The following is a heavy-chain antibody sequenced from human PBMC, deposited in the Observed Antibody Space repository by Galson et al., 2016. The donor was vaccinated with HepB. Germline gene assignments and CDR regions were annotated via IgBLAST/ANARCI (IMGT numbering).Heavy chain of an antibody. CDR1: GDSIHSSSYY. D-gene: IGHD3-3*01. V-gene: IGHV4-39*01. CDR3: ARIRVPPFWSAYHNWFDP. Sequence: ETLSLTCTVSGDSIHSSSYYWGWVRQPPGKGLEWIGNIYYTGSTYYPPSLKSRGIISVDTSKNQFSLNLPSVTAADTAVYYCARIRVPPFWSAYHNWFDPWGQGTLVTVSS. J-gene: IGHJ5*02. CDR2: IYYTGST.